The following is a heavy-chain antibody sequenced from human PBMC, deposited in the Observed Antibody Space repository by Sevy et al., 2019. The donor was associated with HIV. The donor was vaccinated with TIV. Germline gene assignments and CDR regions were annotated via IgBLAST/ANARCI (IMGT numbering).Heavy chain of an antibody. CDR2: VKQDMSEK. CDR1: GFTFSSNW. Sequence: GGYLRLSCVASGFTFSSNWMTWVRQAPGKGLEWVVNVKQDMSEKYYADPVKGRFTISRDNAKNSLYLQMNSLRAEDTAVYYCARAQQVTMLVVIGGLYFDLWGQGTLVTVSS. J-gene: IGHJ4*02. CDR3: ARAQQVTMLVVIGGLYFDL. D-gene: IGHD2-21*01. V-gene: IGHV3-7*01.